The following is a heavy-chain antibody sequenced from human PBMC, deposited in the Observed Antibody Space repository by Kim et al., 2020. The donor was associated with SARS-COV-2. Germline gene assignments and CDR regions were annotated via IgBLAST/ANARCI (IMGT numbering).Heavy chain of an antibody. V-gene: IGHV3-7*03. CDR2: IKPDGSKE. CDR1: GFTFSDYY. J-gene: IGHJ4*02. CDR3: ARAWNFDY. Sequence: GGSLRLSCVVSGFTFSDYYMSWVRQAPGKGLEWVSNIKPDGSKENYVDSVKGRFTISRDNAKNSLHLEMNSLRGDDTAVYYCARAWNFDYWGQETTITVS. D-gene: IGHD1-1*01.